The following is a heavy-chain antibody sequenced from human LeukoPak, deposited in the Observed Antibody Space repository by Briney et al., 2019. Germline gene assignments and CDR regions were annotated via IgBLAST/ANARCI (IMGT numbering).Heavy chain of an antibody. V-gene: IGHV4-34*01. J-gene: IGHJ6*02. Sequence: GSLRLSCAASGFTFSNYAMNWVRQAPGKGLEWIGEINHSGSTNYNPSLKSRVTISVDTSKNQFSLKLSSVTAADTAVYYCARAYYYYGMDVWGQGTTVTVSS. CDR3: ARAYYYYGMDV. CDR1: GFTFSNYA. CDR2: INHSGST.